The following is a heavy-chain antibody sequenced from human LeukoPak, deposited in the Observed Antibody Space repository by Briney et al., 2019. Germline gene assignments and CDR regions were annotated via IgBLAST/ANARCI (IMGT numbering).Heavy chain of an antibody. D-gene: IGHD6-13*01. V-gene: IGHV4-34*01. CDR1: GGSFSGYY. J-gene: IGHJ5*02. Sequence: SETLSLTCAVYGGSFSGYYWSWIRQPPGKGLEWIGEINHSGSINYNPSLKSRVTISVDTSKNQFSLKLSSVTAADTAVYYCARRETYSSSSSGKRNWFDPWGQGTLVTVSS. CDR2: INHSGSI. CDR3: ARRETYSSSSSGKRNWFDP.